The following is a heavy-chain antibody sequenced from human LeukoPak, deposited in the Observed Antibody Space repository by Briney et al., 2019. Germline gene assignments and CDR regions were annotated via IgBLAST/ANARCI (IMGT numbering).Heavy chain of an antibody. CDR1: GFTFSSYA. Sequence: GGSLRLSCAASGFTFSSYAMSWVRQAPGKGLEWVSAISGSGGSTYYAGSVKGRFTISRDNSKNTLYLQLNSLRAEDTAIYYCARLQGVSTFDYWGQGTLVTVSS. V-gene: IGHV3-23*01. D-gene: IGHD5/OR15-5a*01. J-gene: IGHJ4*02. CDR3: ARLQGVSTFDY. CDR2: ISGSGGST.